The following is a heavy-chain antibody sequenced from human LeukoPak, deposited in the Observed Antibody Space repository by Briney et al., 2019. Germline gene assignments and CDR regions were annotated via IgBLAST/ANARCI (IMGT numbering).Heavy chain of an antibody. Sequence: GGSLRLSCAASGFTFSSYGMHWVRQAPGKGLEWVAVISYDGSNKYYADSVKGRFTISRDNSKNTLYLQMNSLRAEDTAVYYCAKEEQHFNSRYTFDYWGQGTLVTVSS. CDR2: ISYDGSNK. CDR1: GFTFSSYG. V-gene: IGHV3-30*18. CDR3: AKEEQHFNSRYTFDY. D-gene: IGHD3-9*01. J-gene: IGHJ4*02.